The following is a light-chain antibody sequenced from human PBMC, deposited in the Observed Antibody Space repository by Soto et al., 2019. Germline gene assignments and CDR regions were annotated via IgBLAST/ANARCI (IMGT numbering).Light chain of an antibody. V-gene: IGKV3-20*01. J-gene: IGKJ1*01. CDR3: QQYGSSPWT. CDR1: QSVSSSF. Sequence: EIVLTQSPGTLSLSPGERATLSCRASQSVSSSFLAWYQQKPGQAPRLLVYGASSMATGIPERFSGSGSGTDFTLPISGLEPEDFAVYYCQQYGSSPWTFCQGTKVEIK. CDR2: GAS.